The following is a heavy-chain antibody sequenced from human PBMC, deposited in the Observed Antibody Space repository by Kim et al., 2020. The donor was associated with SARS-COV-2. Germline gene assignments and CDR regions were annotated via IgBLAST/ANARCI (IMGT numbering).Heavy chain of an antibody. V-gene: IGHV4-34*01. D-gene: IGHD6-13*01. CDR1: GGSFSGYY. Sequence: SETLSLTCAVYGGSFSGYYWSWIRQPPGKGLEWIGEINHSGSTNYNPSLKSRVTISVDTSKNQFSLKLSSVTAADTAVYYCARGDSIAAATYGMDVWGQGTTVTVSS. J-gene: IGHJ6*02. CDR3: ARGDSIAAATYGMDV. CDR2: INHSGST.